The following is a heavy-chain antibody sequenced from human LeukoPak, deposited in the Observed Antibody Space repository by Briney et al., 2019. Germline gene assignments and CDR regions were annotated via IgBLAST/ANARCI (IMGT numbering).Heavy chain of an antibody. V-gene: IGHV1-46*01. D-gene: IGHD3-22*01. J-gene: IGHJ6*03. CDR2: INPSGGST. Sequence: GSVKVSCKASGYTFTSYYMHWVRQAPGQGLEWMGIINPSGGSTSYAQKFQGRVTMTRDMSTRTAYMELRSLRSDDTAVYYFARDRAGQPMIVVAKDYYAYMDASGKGTTATESS. CDR3: ARDRAGQPMIVVAKDYYAYMDA. CDR1: GYTFTSYY.